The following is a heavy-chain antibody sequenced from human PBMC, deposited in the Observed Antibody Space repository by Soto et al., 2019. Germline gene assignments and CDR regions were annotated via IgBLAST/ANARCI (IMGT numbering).Heavy chain of an antibody. J-gene: IGHJ6*02. D-gene: IGHD5-18*01. V-gene: IGHV5-51*01. CDR3: ARPPIDTAMATSLGMDV. Sequence: GESLKISCKGSGYSFTSYWIGWVRQMPGKGLEWMGIIYPGDSDTRYSPSFQGQVTISADKSISTAYLQWSSLKASDTAMYYCARPPIDTAMATSLGMDVWGQGTTVTVS. CDR1: GYSFTSYW. CDR2: IYPGDSDT.